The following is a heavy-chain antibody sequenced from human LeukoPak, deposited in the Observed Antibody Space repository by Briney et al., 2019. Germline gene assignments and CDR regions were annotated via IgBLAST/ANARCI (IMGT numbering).Heavy chain of an antibody. CDR3: ARGGMSSPFDY. CDR1: GGSFSGYY. V-gene: IGHV4-34*01. CDR2: INHSGST. D-gene: IGHD2-2*01. Sequence: PSETLSLTCAVYGGSFSGYYWSWIRQPPGEGLEWIGEINHSGSTNYNPSLKSRVIISVDTSKNQFSLKLSSVTAADTAVYYCARGGMSSPFDYWGQGTLVTVSS. J-gene: IGHJ4*02.